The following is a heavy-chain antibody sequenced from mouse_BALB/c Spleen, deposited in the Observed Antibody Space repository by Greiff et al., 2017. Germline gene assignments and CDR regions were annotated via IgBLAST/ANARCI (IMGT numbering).Heavy chain of an antibody. V-gene: IGHV2-2*02. CDR3: AREGIWEGYAMDY. CDR1: GFSLTSYG. Sequence: VQLQQSGPGLVQPSQSLSITCTVSGFSLTSYGVHWVRQSPGKGLEWLGVIWSGGSTDYNAAFISRLSISKDNSKSQVFFKMNSLQANDTAIYYCAREGIWEGYAMDYWGQGTSVTVSS. D-gene: IGHD4-1*01. J-gene: IGHJ4*01. CDR2: IWSGGST.